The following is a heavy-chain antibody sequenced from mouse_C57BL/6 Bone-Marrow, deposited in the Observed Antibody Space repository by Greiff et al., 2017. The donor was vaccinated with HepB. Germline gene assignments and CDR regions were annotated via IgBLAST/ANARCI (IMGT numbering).Heavy chain of an antibody. D-gene: IGHD1-1*01. CDR3: ARFPLYYYGSSYVWYFDV. CDR1: GFTFTDYY. V-gene: IGHV7-3*01. J-gene: IGHJ1*03. CDR2: IRNKANGYTT. Sequence: EVKLVESGGGLVQPGGSLSLSCAASGFTFTDYYMSWVRQPPGKALEWLGFIRNKANGYTTEYSASVKGRFTISRDNSQSILYLQMNALRAEDSATYYCARFPLYYYGSSYVWYFDVWGTGTTVTVSS.